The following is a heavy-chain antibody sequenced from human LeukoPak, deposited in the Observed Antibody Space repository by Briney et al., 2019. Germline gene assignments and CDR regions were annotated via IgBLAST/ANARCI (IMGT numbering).Heavy chain of an antibody. J-gene: IGHJ4*02. V-gene: IGHV3-23*01. CDR3: AKERGHSKPFDY. Sequence: GGSLRLSCEVSGFIFSYYGMNWVRQAPGKGLEWVSAISDSGDAAYYADSVKGRFTISRDNSKSTLYLQMNNLRAEDTALYYCAKERGHSKPFDYWGQGTLVTVSS. CDR1: GFIFSYYG. CDR2: ISDSGDAA. D-gene: IGHD4-23*01.